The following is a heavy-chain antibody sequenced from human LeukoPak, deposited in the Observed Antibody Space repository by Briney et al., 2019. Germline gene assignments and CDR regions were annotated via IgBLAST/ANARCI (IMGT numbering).Heavy chain of an antibody. J-gene: IGHJ6*03. V-gene: IGHV4-34*01. D-gene: IGHD6-13*01. Sequence: PSETLSLTCAVYGGSFSGYYWSWIRQPPGKGLEWIGEINHSGSTNYNPSLKSRVTISVDTSKNQFSLKLSSVTAADTAVYYCARVSWPYYYYMDVWGKGTTVTVSS. CDR2: INHSGST. CDR3: ARVSWPYYYYMDV. CDR1: GGSFSGYY.